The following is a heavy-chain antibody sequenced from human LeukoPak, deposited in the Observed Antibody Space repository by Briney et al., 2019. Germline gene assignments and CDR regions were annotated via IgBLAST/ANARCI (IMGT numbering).Heavy chain of an antibody. V-gene: IGHV1-2*02. CDR2: INPNSGDT. CDR3: ARGETEETGTRPDAFDI. J-gene: IGHJ3*02. D-gene: IGHD6-13*01. Sequence: GASVKVSCKASGYTFTGYYMHWVRQAPGQGLEWMGWINPNSGDTKYAQKFQGRVTMTRGTSISTAYMELTRLRSDDSAVYYCARGETEETGTRPDAFDIWGQGTMVTVSS. CDR1: GYTFTGYY.